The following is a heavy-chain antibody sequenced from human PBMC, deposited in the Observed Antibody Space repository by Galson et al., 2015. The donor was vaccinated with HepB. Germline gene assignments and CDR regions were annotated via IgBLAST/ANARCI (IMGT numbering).Heavy chain of an antibody. CDR1: GYTFTSYG. CDR2: ISAYNGNT. V-gene: IGHV1-18*04. J-gene: IGHJ6*02. Sequence: SVKVSCKASGYTFTSYGISWVRQAPGQGLEWMGWISAYNGNTNYAQKLQGRVTMTTDTSTSTAYMELRSLRSDDTAVYYCAREGRSTLREYYYYGMDVWGQGTTVTVSS. D-gene: IGHD2-2*01. CDR3: AREGRSTLREYYYYGMDV.